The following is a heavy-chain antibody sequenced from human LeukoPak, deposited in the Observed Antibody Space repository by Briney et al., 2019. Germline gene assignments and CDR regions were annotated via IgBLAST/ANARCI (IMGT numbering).Heavy chain of an antibody. D-gene: IGHD6-19*01. CDR2: INSDGSST. CDR1: W. CDR3: TSGYSSGWYPGRF. J-gene: IGHJ4*02. Sequence: WMHWVRQAPGKGLVWVSRINSDGSSTSYADSVKGRFTISRDNAKNTLYLQMNSLGVEDTAVYYCTSGYSSGWYPGRFWGQGTLVTVSS. V-gene: IGHV3-74*01.